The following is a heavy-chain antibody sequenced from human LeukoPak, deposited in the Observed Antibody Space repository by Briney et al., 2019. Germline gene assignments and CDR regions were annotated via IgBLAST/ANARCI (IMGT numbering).Heavy chain of an antibody. V-gene: IGHV3-74*01. Sequence: GGSLRLSCAASGFTFSSYWMHWVRQAPGKGLVSVSRINSDGSSTSYADSVKGRFTISRDNAKNTLYLQMNSLRAEDTAVYYCARAQSSGWYIYFDYWGQGTLVTVSS. CDR1: GFTFSSYW. CDR3: ARAQSSGWYIYFDY. J-gene: IGHJ4*02. D-gene: IGHD6-19*01. CDR2: INSDGSST.